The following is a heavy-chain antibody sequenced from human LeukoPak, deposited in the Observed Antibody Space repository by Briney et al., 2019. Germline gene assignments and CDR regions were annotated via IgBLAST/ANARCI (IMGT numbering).Heavy chain of an antibody. Sequence: PSETLSLTCTVSGGSISSYYWSWIRQPPGKGLEWIGYIYYSGSTNYNPSLKSRVTISVDTSKNQFSLKLSSVTAADTAVYYCARFGWLGEHIDYWGQGTLVTVSS. CDR1: GGSISSYY. D-gene: IGHD3-10*01. CDR2: IYYSGST. J-gene: IGHJ4*02. V-gene: IGHV4-59*01. CDR3: ARFGWLGEHIDY.